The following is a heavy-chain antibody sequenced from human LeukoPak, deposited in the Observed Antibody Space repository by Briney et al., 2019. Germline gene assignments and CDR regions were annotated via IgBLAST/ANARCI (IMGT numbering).Heavy chain of an antibody. D-gene: IGHD3-10*01. CDR2: INPNSGGT. CDR1: GYTFTGHY. CDR3: ARARVDRVAFDI. Sequence: GASVKVSCKASGYTFTGHYMHWVRQAPGQGLEWMGWINPNSGGTNYAQKFQGRVTMTRDTSISTAYMELSRLRSDDTAVYYCARARVDRVAFDIWGQGTMVTVSS. V-gene: IGHV1-2*02. J-gene: IGHJ3*02.